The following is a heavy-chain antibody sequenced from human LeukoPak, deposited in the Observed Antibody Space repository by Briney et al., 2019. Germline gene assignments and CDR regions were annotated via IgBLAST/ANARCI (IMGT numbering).Heavy chain of an antibody. CDR1: GYTFTGYY. J-gene: IGHJ3*02. Sequence: ASVKVSCKASGYTFTGYYMHWMRQAPGQGLEWMGWINPNSGGTNYAQKFPGRVTMTRDTSISTAYMELSRLRSDDTAVYYCARASGSYSGDAFDIWGQGTMVTVSS. V-gene: IGHV1-2*02. D-gene: IGHD1-26*01. CDR3: ARASGSYSGDAFDI. CDR2: INPNSGGT.